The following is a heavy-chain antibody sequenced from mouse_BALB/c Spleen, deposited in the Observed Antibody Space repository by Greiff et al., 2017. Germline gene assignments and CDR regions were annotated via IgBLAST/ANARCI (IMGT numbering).Heavy chain of an antibody. V-gene: IGHV14-4*02. Sequence: VQLKESGAELVRSGASVKLSCTASGFNIKDYYMHWVKQRPEQGLEWIGWIDPENGDTEYAPKFQGKATMTADTSSNTAYLQLSSLTSEDTAVYYCARSPYGNYGAMDYWGQGTSVTVSS. CDR1: GFNIKDYY. CDR2: IDPENGDT. D-gene: IGHD2-1*01. J-gene: IGHJ4*01. CDR3: ARSPYGNYGAMDY.